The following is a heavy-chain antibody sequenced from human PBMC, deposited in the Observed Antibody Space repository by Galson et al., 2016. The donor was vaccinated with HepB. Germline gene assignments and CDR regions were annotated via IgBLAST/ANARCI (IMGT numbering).Heavy chain of an antibody. CDR1: GFLFRGYG. D-gene: IGHD3-10*02. J-gene: IGHJ4*02. Sequence: SLRLSCAGSGFLFRGYGMHWVRQAPGKGLEWVAADSMDGRRRFYSDSVRGRFTISRDNPNNMLFLQMESLRPDDTAVYYCAKRHEFCPPVGCSVDYWSQGTRVTVSS. CDR2: DSMDGRRR. CDR3: AKRHEFCPPVGCSVDY. V-gene: IGHV3-30*18.